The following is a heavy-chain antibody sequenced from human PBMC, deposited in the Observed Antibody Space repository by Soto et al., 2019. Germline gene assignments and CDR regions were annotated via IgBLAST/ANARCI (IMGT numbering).Heavy chain of an antibody. Sequence: GGSLRLSCAASGFTFSNAWMSWVRQAPGKGLEWVGRIKSKTDGGTTDYAAPVKGRFTITIDDSKNTLYLQMNTLKTGDTDVYYCTTDPYSTYPIDYWGQGTPVTVSS. CDR2: IKSKTDGGTT. J-gene: IGHJ4*02. D-gene: IGHD4-4*01. V-gene: IGHV3-15*01. CDR1: GFTFSNAW. CDR3: TTDPYSTYPIDY.